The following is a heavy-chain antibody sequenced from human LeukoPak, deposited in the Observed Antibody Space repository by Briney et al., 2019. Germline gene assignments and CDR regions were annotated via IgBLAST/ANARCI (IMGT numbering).Heavy chain of an antibody. V-gene: IGHV3-23*01. CDR2: ISGSGGGT. Sequence: GGSLRLSCAASGFTFSSYAMSWVRQAPGKGLEWVSGISGSGGGTYDADSVKGRFTISRDNSKNTVYLQMNSLRAEDTAVYYCAKSSLAIFGVAGAFDIWGQGAMVTVSS. CDR1: GFTFSSYA. J-gene: IGHJ3*02. CDR3: AKSSLAIFGVAGAFDI. D-gene: IGHD3-3*01.